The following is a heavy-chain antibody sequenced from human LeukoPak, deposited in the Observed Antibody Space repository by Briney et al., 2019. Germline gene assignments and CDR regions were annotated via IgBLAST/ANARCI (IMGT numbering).Heavy chain of an antibody. CDR3: AWGRYSYGYLVDY. CDR2: IYYSGST. D-gene: IGHD5-18*01. CDR1: GGSISSYY. J-gene: IGHJ4*02. V-gene: IGHV4-59*01. Sequence: PSETLSLTCTVSGGSISSYYWSWIRQPPGKGLEWIGYIYYSGSTNYNPSLKSRVTISVDTSKNQFSLKLSSVTAADTALYYCAWGRYSYGYLVDYWGQGTLVTLSS.